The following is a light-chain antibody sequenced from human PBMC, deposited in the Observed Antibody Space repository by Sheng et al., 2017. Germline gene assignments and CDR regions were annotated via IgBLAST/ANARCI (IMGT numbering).Light chain of an antibody. V-gene: IGLV1-36*01. CDR1: SSNIEKNA. CDR3: ATWDDRLNGWV. Sequence: QSVLTQPPSVSEDPRQRVTISCSVSSSNIEKNAVNWFQQLPGKAPKLLIYYDNLLPSGVSDRFSGSKSGTSASLAISGLQSEDEAHYYCATWDDRLNGWVFGGGTKLTV. CDR2: YDN. J-gene: IGLJ3*02.